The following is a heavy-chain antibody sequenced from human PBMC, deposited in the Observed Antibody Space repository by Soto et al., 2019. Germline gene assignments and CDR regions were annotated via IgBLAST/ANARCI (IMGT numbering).Heavy chain of an antibody. D-gene: IGHD4-17*01. CDR2: IYPADSDT. Sequence: PGESLKICCKGSGYIFSTNWIGWVRQMPGKGLEWMGIIYPADSDTRYSPSFQGHVTISADKSISTAYLQWSSLKASDTAIYYCARAYGARFDIWGQGTMVTVSS. V-gene: IGHV5-51*01. CDR3: ARAYGARFDI. J-gene: IGHJ3*02. CDR1: GYIFSTNW.